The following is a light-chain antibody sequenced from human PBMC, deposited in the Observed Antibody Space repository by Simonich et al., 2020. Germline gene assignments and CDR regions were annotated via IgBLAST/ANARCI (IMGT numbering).Light chain of an antibody. CDR1: QSVLYSSNNKNY. CDR2: WAS. J-gene: IGKJ4*01. CDR3: QQYYSTPLT. V-gene: IGKV4-1*01. Sequence: DIVMTQSPDSLAVSLGERATINCKSSQSVLYSSNNKNYLDWYQQKPGQPPKLLIYWASTRESGVPDRLSGSGSGTDFTLTISSLQAEDVAVYYCQQYYSTPLTFGGGTKVEIK.